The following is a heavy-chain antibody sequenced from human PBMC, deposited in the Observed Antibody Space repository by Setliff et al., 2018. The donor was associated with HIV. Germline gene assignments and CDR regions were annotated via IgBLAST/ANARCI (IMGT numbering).Heavy chain of an antibody. J-gene: IGHJ4*02. D-gene: IGHD3-10*01. CDR1: GYTFTSYY. Sequence: GASVKVSCKASGYTFTSYYMHWVRQAPGQGLEWMGIIDPSSGSTTYAQKFQGRVTMTRDTSASTVHMELSSLRSEDTAVYYCARDSRYGSGSYYTANSFDYWGQGTLVTVSS. CDR3: ARDSRYGSGSYYTANSFDY. V-gene: IGHV1-46*01. CDR2: IDPSSGST.